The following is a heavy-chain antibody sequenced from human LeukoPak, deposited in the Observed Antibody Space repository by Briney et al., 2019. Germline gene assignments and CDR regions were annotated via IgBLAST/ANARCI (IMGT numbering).Heavy chain of an antibody. CDR3: AAKYELTKV. V-gene: IGHV3-53*01. CDR1: GFTVSSNY. J-gene: IGHJ4*02. D-gene: IGHD3-3*01. Sequence: PGGSLRLSCVASGFTVSSNYMNWVRQAPGKGLEWVSFIYSGGTTHYADSVKGGFTISRDNSKNTLYLQMNSLRAEDTAVYYCAAKYELTKVWGQGTLVTVSS. CDR2: IYSGGTT.